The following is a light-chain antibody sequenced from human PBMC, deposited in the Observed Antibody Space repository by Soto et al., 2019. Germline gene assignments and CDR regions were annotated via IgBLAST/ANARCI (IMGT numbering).Light chain of an antibody. CDR1: QSVRDSH. J-gene: IGKJ5*01. Sequence: EIVLTQSPGTLSLSPGERATLSCRASQSVRDSHLAWYQQKPGQAPSLLIYDASVRATGTPARFSGSGSGTDSTLTISRLEPEDFALYYCQQRSTWPTFGQGTRLDI. V-gene: IGKV3D-20*02. CDR2: DAS. CDR3: QQRSTWPT.